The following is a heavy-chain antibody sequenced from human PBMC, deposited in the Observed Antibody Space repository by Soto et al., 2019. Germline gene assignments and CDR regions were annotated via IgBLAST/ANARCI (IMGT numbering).Heavy chain of an antibody. CDR1: EFAVINYF. Sequence: EVQLVESGGGLVQPGGSVRLSCAASEFAVINYFMAWVRQAPGKGLEWVSVISNGGDTYYADSVKSRFTISRDNSKNTLYLQMNTLRVEDTAVYYCARDEFGGAYDFWHGGQGTLVIVSS. J-gene: IGHJ4*02. V-gene: IGHV3-66*01. D-gene: IGHD3-3*01. CDR2: ISNGGDT. CDR3: ARDEFGGAYDFWH.